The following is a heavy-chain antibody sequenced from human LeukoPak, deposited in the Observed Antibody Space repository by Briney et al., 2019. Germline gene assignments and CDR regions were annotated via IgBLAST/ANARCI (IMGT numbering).Heavy chain of an antibody. CDR1: GYTFTGYY. Sequence: EASVRVSCKASGYTFTGYYMHWVRQAPGQGLEWMGWINPNSGGTNYAQKFQGRVTMTRDTSISTAYMELSRLRSDDTAVYYCARELVSWGSTNYWGQGTLVTVSS. CDR2: INPNSGGT. D-gene: IGHD2-8*02. J-gene: IGHJ4*02. V-gene: IGHV1-2*02. CDR3: ARELVSWGSTNY.